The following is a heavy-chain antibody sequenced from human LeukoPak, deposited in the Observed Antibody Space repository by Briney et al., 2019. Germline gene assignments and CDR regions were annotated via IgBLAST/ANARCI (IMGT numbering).Heavy chain of an antibody. J-gene: IGHJ6*02. Sequence: SSETLSLTCTVSGGSISSSSYYWGWIRQPPGKGLEWIGSIYYSGSTYYNPSLKSRVTISVDTSKNQFSLKLSSVTAADTAVYYCARTGTMVRGEDYYYGMDVWGQGTTVTVSS. CDR3: ARTGTMVRGEDYYYGMDV. D-gene: IGHD3-10*01. V-gene: IGHV4-39*07. CDR2: IYYSGST. CDR1: GGSISSSSYY.